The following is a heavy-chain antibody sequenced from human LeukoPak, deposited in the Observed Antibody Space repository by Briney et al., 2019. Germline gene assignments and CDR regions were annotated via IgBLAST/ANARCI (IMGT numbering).Heavy chain of an antibody. J-gene: IGHJ4*02. V-gene: IGHV3-23*01. CDR2: ITASGDRT. CDR1: GFGFSDSY. D-gene: IGHD2-15*01. Sequence: GGSLRLSCVVSGFGFSDSYMTWIRQTPGKGLEWVSGITASGDRTFYGDSVRGRFTMSRDNSKNTVYLQMNSLRVDDTAVYYCARRDIVVVVSASDYWGQGTLVTVSS. CDR3: ARRDIVVVVSASDY.